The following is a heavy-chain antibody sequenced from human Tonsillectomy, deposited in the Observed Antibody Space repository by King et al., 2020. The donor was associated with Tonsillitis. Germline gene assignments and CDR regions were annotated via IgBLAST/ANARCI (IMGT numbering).Heavy chain of an antibody. D-gene: IGHD3-10*01. V-gene: IGHV3-23*04. J-gene: IGHJ4*02. Sequence: VQLVESGGGLVQPGGSLRFSCAASGFSFKNYVMSWVRQAPGKGLEWVSRISGSGGSTDYADSVKGRFTISRDNPKNTLYLQMNSLRVEDTAVYYCANGRPLAFQDDVTMVFDDWGQGALVTVSS. CDR2: ISGSGGST. CDR3: ANGRPLAFQDDVTMVFDD. CDR1: GFSFKNYV.